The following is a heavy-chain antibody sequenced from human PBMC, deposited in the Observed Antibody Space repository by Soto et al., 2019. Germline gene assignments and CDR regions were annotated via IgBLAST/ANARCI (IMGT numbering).Heavy chain of an antibody. CDR1: GFTFSTYG. V-gene: IGHV3-30*03. J-gene: IGHJ2*01. D-gene: IGHD1-26*01. Sequence: PGGSLRLSCAASGFTFSTYGMHWVRQAPGKGLEWVAAISYDGINKYYVDSVKGRFTISRDNSKNTLYVQMNSLRAEDTALYYCARSPQPTRGIHWYFDLWGRGILVTVSS. CDR3: ARSPQPTRGIHWYFDL. CDR2: ISYDGINK.